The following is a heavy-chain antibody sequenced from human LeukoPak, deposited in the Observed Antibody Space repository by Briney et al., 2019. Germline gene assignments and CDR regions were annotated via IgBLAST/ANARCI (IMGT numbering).Heavy chain of an antibody. Sequence: GGSLRLSYSASGFTFSRYGVEWVRQAPGKGLEYVSAISSNGGSTYYADSVKGRFTISRDNAKNSLYLQMNSLRAEDTAVYYCARVWLHSSGSYLIDYWGQGTLVTVSS. J-gene: IGHJ4*02. D-gene: IGHD3-22*01. CDR1: GFTFSRYG. V-gene: IGHV3-64*04. CDR3: ARVWLHSSGSYLIDY. CDR2: ISSNGGST.